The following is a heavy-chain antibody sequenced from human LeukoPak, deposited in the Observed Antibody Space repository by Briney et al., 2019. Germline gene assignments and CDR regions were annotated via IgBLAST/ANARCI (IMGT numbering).Heavy chain of an antibody. Sequence: PSETLSLTCTVSGGSISSSSYYWGWIRQPPGQGLEWIGSIYYSGSTYYNPSLKSRVTISVDTSKNQFSLKLSSVTAADTAVYYCARHSYYYDTPWYWFDPWGQGTLVTVSS. D-gene: IGHD3-22*01. V-gene: IGHV4-39*01. J-gene: IGHJ5*02. CDR1: GGSISSSSYY. CDR2: IYYSGST. CDR3: ARHSYYYDTPWYWFDP.